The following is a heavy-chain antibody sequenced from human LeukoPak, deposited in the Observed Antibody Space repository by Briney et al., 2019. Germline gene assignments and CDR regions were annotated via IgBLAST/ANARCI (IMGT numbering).Heavy chain of an antibody. CDR3: ARRHSSAYPFDY. CDR2: VSNSGTT. CDR1: GGSISHYY. D-gene: IGHD3-22*01. J-gene: IGHJ4*02. Sequence: SETLSLTCTVSGGSISHYYWSWIRQSPGKGLEWIGYVSNSGTTNYRPSLRSRVTVSVDTSQNHVSLKLTSMTAADTGLYYCARRHSSAYPFDYWGQGTLVTVSS. V-gene: IGHV4-59*08.